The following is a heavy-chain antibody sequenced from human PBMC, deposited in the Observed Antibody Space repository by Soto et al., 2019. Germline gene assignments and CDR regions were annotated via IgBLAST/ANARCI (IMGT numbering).Heavy chain of an antibody. CDR2: IWYDGSNK. J-gene: IGHJ5*01. D-gene: IGHD6-19*01. V-gene: IGHV3-33*06. CDR3: ANDVAGRFDS. CDR1: GFTYRNYG. Sequence: PGGSLRLSCAASGFTYRNYGVHWVRQAPGNGLEWVSGIWYDGSNKYFADSVKGRFTISRDNSKNMLYLQMNSLRPEDTAVYYCANDVAGRFDSWGQGTLVTVSS.